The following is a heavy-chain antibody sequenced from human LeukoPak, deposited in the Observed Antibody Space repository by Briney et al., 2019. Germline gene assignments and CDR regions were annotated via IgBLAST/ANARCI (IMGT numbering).Heavy chain of an antibody. CDR3: ARDRAAAPWGYFDY. J-gene: IGHJ4*02. Sequence: GGSLRLSCAASGFTFSSYAMHWVRQAPGKGLEWVAVISYDGSNKYYADSVKGRFTISRDNSKNTLYLQMNSLRAEDTALYYCARDRAAAPWGYFDYWGQGTLVTVSS. D-gene: IGHD6-13*01. CDR2: ISYDGSNK. V-gene: IGHV3-30-3*01. CDR1: GFTFSSYA.